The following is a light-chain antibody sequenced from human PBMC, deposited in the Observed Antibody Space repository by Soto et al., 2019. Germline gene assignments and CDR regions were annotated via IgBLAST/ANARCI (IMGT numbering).Light chain of an antibody. Sequence: DIQMTXSPXSXSASVGDRVXXXXXASQSIXTYLNWYQQKPGKAPKLLIYAASSLQSGVPXXFXGSGSGTDFTLTISSLQPEDFATYYCQQSYSTPYTFGQGTKLDIK. V-gene: IGKV1-39*01. CDR2: AAS. J-gene: IGKJ2*01. CDR1: QSIXTY. CDR3: QQSYSTPYT.